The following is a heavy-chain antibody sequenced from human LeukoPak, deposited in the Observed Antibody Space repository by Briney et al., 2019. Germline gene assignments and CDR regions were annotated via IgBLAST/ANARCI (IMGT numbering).Heavy chain of an antibody. CDR2: INPSGDPT. Sequence: ASVKVSCKASGYTFTSYYMHWVRQAPGQGLEWVGIINPSGDPTTYAQKFQGRVTMTRDTSISTAYMELSRLRSDDTAVYYCARDLYDSRNDYWGQGTLVTVSS. J-gene: IGHJ4*02. D-gene: IGHD3-22*01. CDR3: ARDLYDSRNDY. V-gene: IGHV1-46*01. CDR1: GYTFTSYY.